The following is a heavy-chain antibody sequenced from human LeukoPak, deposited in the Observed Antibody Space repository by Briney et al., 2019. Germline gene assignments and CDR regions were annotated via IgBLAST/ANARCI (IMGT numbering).Heavy chain of an antibody. CDR3: ARNKPHRVIKYYYYMDV. Sequence: SETLSLTCNVSGYSIRIGYYWSWIRQPPGKGLEWIGEINHSGSTNYNPSLKSRVTISVDTSKNQFSLKLSSVTAADTAVYYCARNKPHRVIKYYYYMDVWGKGTTVTISS. V-gene: IGHV4-34*01. CDR1: GYSIRIGYY. CDR2: INHSGST. D-gene: IGHD3-16*02. J-gene: IGHJ6*03.